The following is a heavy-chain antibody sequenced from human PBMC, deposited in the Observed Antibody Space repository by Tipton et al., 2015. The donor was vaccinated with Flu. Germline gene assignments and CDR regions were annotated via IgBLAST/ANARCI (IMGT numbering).Heavy chain of an antibody. CDR2: ISWNSGSI. CDR3: AKDLLASRRYYFAY. D-gene: IGHD2/OR15-2a*01. CDR1: GFTFDDYA. J-gene: IGHJ4*02. Sequence: SLRLSCAASGFTFDDYAMHWVRQAPGKGLEWVSGISWNSGSIGYADSVKGRFTISRDNAKNSLYLQINSLRAEDTALYYCAKDLLASRRYYFAYWGQGTLVTVSS. V-gene: IGHV3-9*01.